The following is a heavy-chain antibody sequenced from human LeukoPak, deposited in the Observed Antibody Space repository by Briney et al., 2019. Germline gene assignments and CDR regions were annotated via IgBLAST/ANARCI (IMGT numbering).Heavy chain of an antibody. V-gene: IGHV4-30-4*01. CDR1: GGSISSGDYY. CDR2: IYYSGST. D-gene: IGHD6-6*01. CDR3: ARERRAPVRIAARPGVANNWFDP. Sequence: SETLSLTCTVSGGSISSGDYYWSWIRQPPGKGLEWIGYIYYSGSTYYNPSLKSRVTISVDTSKNQFSLKLSSVTAADTAVYYCARERRAPVRIAARPGVANNWFDPWGQGTLVTVSS. J-gene: IGHJ5*02.